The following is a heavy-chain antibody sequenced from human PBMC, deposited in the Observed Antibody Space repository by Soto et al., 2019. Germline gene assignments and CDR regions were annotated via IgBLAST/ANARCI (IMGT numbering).Heavy chain of an antibody. J-gene: IGHJ6*02. V-gene: IGHV1-46*01. CDR1: GTPFSNYF. CDR3: ARDGWFSALRIPFGLDV. Sequence: QVQLGQSGAEVKKPGASVKVSCKAPGTPFSNYFLNWVRQAPGQGLEGLGIINPNGGSTTYAQKFQGRVTMTRDTSTSTVYMELSSLTSEDTALYYCARDGWFSALRIPFGLDVWGQGTTVTVSS. CDR2: INPNGGST. D-gene: IGHD3-3*01.